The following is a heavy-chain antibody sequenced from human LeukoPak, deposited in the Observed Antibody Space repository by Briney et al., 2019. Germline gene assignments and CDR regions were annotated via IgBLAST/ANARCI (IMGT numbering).Heavy chain of an antibody. J-gene: IGHJ6*02. V-gene: IGHV1-46*01. CDR3: ARLAAAGTNGAYYYYGMDV. D-gene: IGHD6-13*01. Sequence: ASVKVSCKASGYTFTNYYIHWVRQAPGQGLEWMGMINPGGGGTAYAQKFQGRVTITADESTSTAYMELSSLRSEDTAVYYCARLAAAGTNGAYYYYGMDVWGQGTTVTVSS. CDR1: GYTFTNYY. CDR2: INPGGGGT.